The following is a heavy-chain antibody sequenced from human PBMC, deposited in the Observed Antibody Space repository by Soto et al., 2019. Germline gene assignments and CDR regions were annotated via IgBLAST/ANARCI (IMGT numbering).Heavy chain of an antibody. D-gene: IGHD5-18*01. Sequence: QVQLVQSGAEVKKPGASVKVSCKASGYTFTGYYMHWVRQAPGQGLEWMGWINPNSGGTNYAQKFQGWVTMTRDTSINTAYMELSRLRSDDTAVYYCARDMDTAMAYYYYYGMDVWGQGTTVTVSS. CDR3: ARDMDTAMAYYYYYGMDV. CDR2: INPNSGGT. V-gene: IGHV1-2*04. J-gene: IGHJ6*02. CDR1: GYTFTGYY.